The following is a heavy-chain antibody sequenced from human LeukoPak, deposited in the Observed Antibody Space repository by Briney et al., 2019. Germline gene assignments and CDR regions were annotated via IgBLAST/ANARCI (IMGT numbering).Heavy chain of an antibody. D-gene: IGHD4-17*01. J-gene: IGHJ4*02. CDR1: GFTFSSYE. CDR2: ISSSGSTI. CDR3: ARVKGPSRPNYGDWDY. Sequence: GGSLRLSCAASGFTFSSYEMNWVRQAPGKGLECVSYISSSGSTIYYADSVKGRFTISRDNAKNSLYLQMNSLRAEDTAVYYCARVKGPSRPNYGDWDYWGQGTLVTVSS. V-gene: IGHV3-48*03.